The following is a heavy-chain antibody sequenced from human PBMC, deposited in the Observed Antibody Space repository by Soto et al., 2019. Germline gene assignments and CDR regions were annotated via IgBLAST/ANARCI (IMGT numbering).Heavy chain of an antibody. V-gene: IGHV1-3*01. Sequence: ASVKVSCKASGYTVPSYAMHWVRQAHGQRLEWMGWINAGNGNTKYSQKFQGRVTITRDTSASTAYMELSSLRSEDTAVYYCARDPLWGTAMVLWYFDLWGRGTLVTVSS. CDR3: ARDPLWGTAMVLWYFDL. D-gene: IGHD5-18*01. J-gene: IGHJ2*01. CDR2: INAGNGNT. CDR1: GYTVPSYA.